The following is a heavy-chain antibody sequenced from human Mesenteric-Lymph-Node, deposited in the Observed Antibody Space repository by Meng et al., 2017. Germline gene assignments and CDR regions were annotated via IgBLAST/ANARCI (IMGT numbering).Heavy chain of an antibody. J-gene: IGHJ4*02. CDR2: IRSKAYGGTT. CDR3: TRARHYYDSSGGPTFDY. D-gene: IGHD3-22*01. V-gene: IGHV3-49*04. CDR1: GFTFGDYA. Sequence: GGSLRLSCTASGFTFGDYAMSWVRQAPGKGLEWVGFIRSKAYGGTTEYAASVKGRFTISRDDSKSIAYLQMNSLKTEDTAVYYCTRARHYYDSSGGPTFDYWGQGTLVTVSS.